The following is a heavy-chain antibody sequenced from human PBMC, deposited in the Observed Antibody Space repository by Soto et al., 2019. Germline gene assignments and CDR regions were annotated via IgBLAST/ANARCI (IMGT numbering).Heavy chain of an antibody. Sequence: SETLSLTCTVSGGSISSGGYYWSWIRQHPGKGLEWIGYIYYSGSTYYNPSLKSRVTISVDTSKNQFSLKLSSVTAADTAVYYCGSPPMITYGDLRPYWGQGTLVTVSS. CDR2: IYYSGST. V-gene: IGHV4-31*03. CDR1: GGSISSGGYY. J-gene: IGHJ4*02. D-gene: IGHD3-16*01. CDR3: GSPPMITYGDLRPY.